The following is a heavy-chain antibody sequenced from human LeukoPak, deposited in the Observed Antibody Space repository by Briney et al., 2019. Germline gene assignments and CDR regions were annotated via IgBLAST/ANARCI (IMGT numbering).Heavy chain of an antibody. CDR1: GFTFSSYS. J-gene: IGHJ4*02. D-gene: IGHD3-9*01. CDR2: ISSSSSYI. V-gene: IGHV3-21*01. Sequence: GGSLRLSCAASGFTFSSYSMNWVRQAPGKGLEWVSSISSSSSYIYYADSVKGRFTISRDNAKNSLYLQMNSLRAEDTAVYYCAREREILRYFDWLLDYWGQGTLVTVPS. CDR3: AREREILRYFDWLLDY.